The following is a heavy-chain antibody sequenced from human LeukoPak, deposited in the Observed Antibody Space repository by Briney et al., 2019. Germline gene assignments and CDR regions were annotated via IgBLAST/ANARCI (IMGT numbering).Heavy chain of an antibody. Sequence: PGGSLRLSCAASGFTFSSYEMNWVRQAPGKGLEWVANIKQDGREKYYVDSVKGRFTISRDNAKNSLYLQVNSLRAEDTAVYYCARSGYDPNPHFDYWGQGTLVTVSS. J-gene: IGHJ4*02. D-gene: IGHD5-12*01. CDR2: IKQDGREK. CDR3: ARSGYDPNPHFDY. V-gene: IGHV3-7*01. CDR1: GFTFSSYE.